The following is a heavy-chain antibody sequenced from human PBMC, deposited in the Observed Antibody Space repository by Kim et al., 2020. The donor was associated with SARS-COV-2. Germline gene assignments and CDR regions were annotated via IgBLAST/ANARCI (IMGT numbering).Heavy chain of an antibody. CDR1: GFTFSTFW. CDR2: IKSDGRTT. Sequence: GGSLRLSCAASGFTFSTFWVHWVRQAPGKGLVWVSRIKSDGRTTAYADSVKGRFTMSRDNAKNTLYLQMNGLRAEDTAVYYCARGRLIDDSGGFDHFDYWGHGTLVTVSS. V-gene: IGHV3-74*01. D-gene: IGHD3-22*01. J-gene: IGHJ4*01. CDR3: ARGRLIDDSGGFDHFDY.